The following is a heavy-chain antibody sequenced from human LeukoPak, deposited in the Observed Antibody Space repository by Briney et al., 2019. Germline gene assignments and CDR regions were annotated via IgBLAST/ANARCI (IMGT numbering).Heavy chain of an antibody. J-gene: IGHJ4*02. D-gene: IGHD2-15*01. V-gene: IGHV1-2*02. Sequence: WASVKVSCKASGYTFTGYYMHWLRQAPGQGLEWMGWVNPNNGGTNYAQRFQGRVTMTRDTSISTAYMELSRLRFDDTAVYYCASGPSLGTTHPYFDYWGQGTLVTVSS. CDR2: VNPNNGGT. CDR3: ASGPSLGTTHPYFDY. CDR1: GYTFTGYY.